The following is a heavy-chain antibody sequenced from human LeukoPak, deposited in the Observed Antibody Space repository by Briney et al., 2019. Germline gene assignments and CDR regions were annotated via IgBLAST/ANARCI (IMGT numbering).Heavy chain of an antibody. Sequence: PGGSLRLSCAASGFTFSSYAMHWVRQAPGKGLEYVSDISSNGGSTYYANSVKGRFTISRDNSKNTLYLQMGSLRAEDMAVYYCARVGYCSSTSCYNYFDYWGQGTPVTVSS. D-gene: IGHD2-2*02. J-gene: IGHJ4*02. CDR1: GFTFSSYA. CDR3: ARVGYCSSTSCYNYFDY. V-gene: IGHV3-64*01. CDR2: ISSNGGST.